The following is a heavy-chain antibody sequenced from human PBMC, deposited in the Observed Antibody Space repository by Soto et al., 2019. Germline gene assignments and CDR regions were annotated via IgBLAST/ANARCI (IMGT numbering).Heavy chain of an antibody. D-gene: IGHD3-3*01. V-gene: IGHV3-66*01. CDR2: IYSGGST. CDR3: ARDPRDYDFWSGYYPDAFDI. CDR1: GFTVSSNY. J-gene: IGHJ3*02. Sequence: LGGSLRLSCAASGFTVSSNYMSWVRQAPGKGLEWVSVIYSGGSTYYADSVKGRFTISRDNSKNTLYLQMNSLRAEDTAVYYCARDPRDYDFWSGYYPDAFDIWGQGTMVTVSS.